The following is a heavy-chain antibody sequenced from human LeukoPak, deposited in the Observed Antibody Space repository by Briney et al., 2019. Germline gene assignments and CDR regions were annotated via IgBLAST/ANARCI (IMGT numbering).Heavy chain of an antibody. CDR1: GGTFSSYA. J-gene: IGHJ3*02. Sequence: SVKVSCKASGGTFSSYAFSWVRQAPGQGLEWMGGIIPIFGTANYAQKFQGRVTITADESTSTAYMELSSLRSEDTAVYYCARDTGSGYTVGDAFDIWGQGTMVTVSS. CDR3: ARDTGSGYTVGDAFDI. D-gene: IGHD6-13*01. CDR2: IIPIFGTA. V-gene: IGHV1-69*13.